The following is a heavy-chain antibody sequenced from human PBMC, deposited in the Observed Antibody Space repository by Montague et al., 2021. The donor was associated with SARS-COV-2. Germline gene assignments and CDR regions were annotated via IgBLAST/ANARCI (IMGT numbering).Heavy chain of an antibody. Sequence: SETLSLTCSVSGGSINNYFWGWIRQSPGEGLEWVGYMHSTGSTVYNPSLKSRVIISVDTSKTQISLKLSSVSAADTALYYCARAVVGAKTATIESWGQGTLVTVSS. J-gene: IGHJ4*02. D-gene: IGHD2-15*01. V-gene: IGHV4-59*01. CDR3: ARAVVGAKTATIES. CDR1: GGSINNYF. CDR2: MHSTGST.